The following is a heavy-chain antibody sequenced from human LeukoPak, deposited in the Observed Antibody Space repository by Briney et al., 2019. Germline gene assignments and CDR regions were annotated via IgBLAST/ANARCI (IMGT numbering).Heavy chain of an antibody. D-gene: IGHD5-24*01. CDR1: GGTFSSYA. CDR2: IIPIFGIA. V-gene: IGHV1-69*04. J-gene: IGHJ6*02. Sequence: GASVKDSCKASGGTFSSYAISWVRQAPGQGLEWMGRIIPIFGIANYAQKFQGRVTITADKSTSTAYMELSSLRSEDTAVYYCARDRATRDGYNQAFYGMDVWGQGTTVTVSS. CDR3: ARDRATRDGYNQAFYGMDV.